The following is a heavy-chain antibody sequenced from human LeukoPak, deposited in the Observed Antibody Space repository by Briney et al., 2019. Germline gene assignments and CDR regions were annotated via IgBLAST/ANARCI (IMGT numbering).Heavy chain of an antibody. Sequence: SETLSLTCTVSGGSISSYYWSWIRQPAGEGLEWIGRIYTSGSTNYNPSLKSRVTMSVDTSKNQFSLKLSSVTAADTAVYYCARYAVRGVIPVGSWFDPWGQGTLVTVSS. V-gene: IGHV4-4*07. J-gene: IGHJ5*02. CDR3: ARYAVRGVIPVGSWFDP. D-gene: IGHD3-10*01. CDR2: IYTSGST. CDR1: GGSISSYY.